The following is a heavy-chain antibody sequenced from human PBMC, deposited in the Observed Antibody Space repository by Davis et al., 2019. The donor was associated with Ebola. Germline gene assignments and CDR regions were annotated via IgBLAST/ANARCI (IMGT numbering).Heavy chain of an antibody. CDR2: ISTNGETP. CDR1: GFTFSSYA. Sequence: GESLKISCAASGFTFSSYAMHWVRQAPGKGLESVSRISTNGETPYYADSVKGRFTISRDNSKDTLYLQMRNLRIDDTAVYYCARIVPDWYDSSGYSRNGRFDFWGQGTLVSVSS. D-gene: IGHD3-22*01. J-gene: IGHJ4*02. V-gene: IGHV3-64D*06. CDR3: ARIVPDWYDSSGYSRNGRFDF.